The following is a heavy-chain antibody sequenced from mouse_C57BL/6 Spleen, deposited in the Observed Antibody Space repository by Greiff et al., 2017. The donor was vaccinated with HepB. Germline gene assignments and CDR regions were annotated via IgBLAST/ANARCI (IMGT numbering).Heavy chain of an antibody. Sequence: EVKLVESGEGLVKPGGSLKLSCAASGFTFSSYAMSWVRQTPETRLEWVAYISSGGDYIYYADTVKGRFTISRDNARNTLYLQMSSLNSEDTAMYYCTRLNYYGSSYGMDYWGQGTTLTVSS. D-gene: IGHD1-1*01. J-gene: IGHJ2*01. CDR3: TRLNYYGSSYGMDY. CDR2: ISSGGDYI. CDR1: GFTFSSYA. V-gene: IGHV5-9-1*02.